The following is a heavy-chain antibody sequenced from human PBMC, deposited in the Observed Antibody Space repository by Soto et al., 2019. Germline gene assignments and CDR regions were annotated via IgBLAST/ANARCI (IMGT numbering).Heavy chain of an antibody. J-gene: IGHJ5*02. CDR2: INHSGST. D-gene: IGHD6-19*01. CDR1: GGSFSGYY. CDR3: ARVIAVRGWFDP. Sequence: SETLSLTCAVYGGSFSGYYWSWIRQPPGKGLEWIGEINHSGSTNYNPSLKSRVTISVDTSKNQFSLKLSSVTAADTAVYYCARVIAVRGWFDPWGQGPLGTVS. V-gene: IGHV4-34*01.